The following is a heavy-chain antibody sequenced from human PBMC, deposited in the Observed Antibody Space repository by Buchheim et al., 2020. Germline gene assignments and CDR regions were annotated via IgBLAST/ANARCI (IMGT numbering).Heavy chain of an antibody. J-gene: IGHJ4*03. CDR1: GDSISERNW. D-gene: IGHD3-3*01. CDR2: VYHNGDT. Sequence: QVHLQVSGPGLVKPSGTLSLTCTVSGDSISERNWWTWVRQSPGKGLEWIGDVYHNGDTNYNPSLQDRATISVDKSKNQFPLKLFSVTGADTAVYFCARDGGQRDFDFWSGCDYWGEGT. V-gene: IGHV4-4*02. CDR3: ARDGGQRDFDFWSGCDY.